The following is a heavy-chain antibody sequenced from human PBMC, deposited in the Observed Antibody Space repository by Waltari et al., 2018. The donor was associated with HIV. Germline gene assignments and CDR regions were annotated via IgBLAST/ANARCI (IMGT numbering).Heavy chain of an antibody. CDR1: GFTFSSYA. CDR2: ISYYGDNK. V-gene: IGHV3-30*18. Sequence: QVQLVESGGGVVQPGRSLRLSCAASGFTFSSYAMHWVRQAPGKGVGWVAVISYYGDNKYYADSVKGRFTISRDNSKNTLYLQMNSLRTEDTAVYYCAKGASGWSPGYWGQGTLVTVSS. CDR3: AKGASGWSPGY. D-gene: IGHD6-19*01. J-gene: IGHJ4*02.